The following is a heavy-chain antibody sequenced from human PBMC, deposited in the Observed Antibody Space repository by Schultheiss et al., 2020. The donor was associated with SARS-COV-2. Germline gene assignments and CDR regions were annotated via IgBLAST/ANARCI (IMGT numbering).Heavy chain of an antibody. CDR2: ISDDGSNE. V-gene: IGHV3-30-3*01. CDR3: ARETTVTEYGMDV. Sequence: GGSLRLSCVVTGFTFSKYAMHWVRQAPGKGLEWVAVISDDGSNEHYADSVKGRFTLSRDNSKNTLYLQMNSLRPEDTAVYYCARETTVTEYGMDVWGQGTTVTVSS. D-gene: IGHD4-17*01. J-gene: IGHJ6*02. CDR1: GFTFSKYA.